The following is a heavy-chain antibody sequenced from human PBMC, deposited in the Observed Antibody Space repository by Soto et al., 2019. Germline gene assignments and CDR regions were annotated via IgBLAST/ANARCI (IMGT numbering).Heavy chain of an antibody. CDR3: ARGRADFTMIVVVITAESQYFDY. J-gene: IGHJ4*02. CDR2: INHGGST. D-gene: IGHD3-22*01. V-gene: IGHV4-34*01. CDR1: GGSFSDYK. Sequence: QVQLQQWGAGLLKPSETLSLTCAVYGGSFSDYKWSWIRQPPGKGLEWIGEINHGGSTNYNPSLKSRVTIAVDTAKYQFSLRLKSVTAADSAVYYCARGRADFTMIVVVITAESQYFDYWGQGTLVIVSS.